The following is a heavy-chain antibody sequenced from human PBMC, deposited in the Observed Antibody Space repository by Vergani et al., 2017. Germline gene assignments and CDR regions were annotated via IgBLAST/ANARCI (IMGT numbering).Heavy chain of an antibody. D-gene: IGHD2-15*01. J-gene: IGHJ4*02. CDR2: IYYSGST. Sequence: QLQLQESGPGLVKPSETLSLTCTVSGGSISSRSYYWGWIRQPPGKGLEWIGSIYYSGSTYYNPSLKSRVTISVDTSKNQFSLKLSSVTAADTAVYYCARHYCSGGSCYPALMGYWGQGTLVTVSS. CDR3: ARHYCSGGSCYPALMGY. CDR1: GGSISSRSYY. V-gene: IGHV4-39*01.